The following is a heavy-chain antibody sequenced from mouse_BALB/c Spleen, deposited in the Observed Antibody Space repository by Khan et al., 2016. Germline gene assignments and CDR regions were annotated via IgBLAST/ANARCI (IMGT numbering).Heavy chain of an antibody. J-gene: IGHJ3*01. D-gene: IGHD4-1*01. CDR1: GYTFTSYW. V-gene: IGHV1-7*01. CDR3: ARKGAIDWDWFAY. CDR2: INPSTGYT. Sequence: QVQLQQSGAELAKPGASVKMSCKASGYTFTSYWMHWVKQRPGQGLEWIGYINPSTGYTEYNQKFKDKATLTADKSSSTAYMQLSSLTSEDSAVYYCARKGAIDWDWFAYWGQGTLVTVAA.